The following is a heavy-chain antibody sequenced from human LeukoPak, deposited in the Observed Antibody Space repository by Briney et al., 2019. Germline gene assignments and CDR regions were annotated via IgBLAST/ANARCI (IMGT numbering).Heavy chain of an antibody. Sequence: PGGSLRLSCAASGFTFSSYAMHWVRQAPGKGLEYVSAISSNGGSTYYANSVKGRFTISRDNSKNTLYLQMGSLRAEDMAVYYCARASGYYDSSGYYDYWGQGTLVTVSS. CDR2: ISSNGGST. CDR1: GFTFSSYA. D-gene: IGHD3-22*01. CDR3: ARASGYYDSSGYYDY. J-gene: IGHJ4*02. V-gene: IGHV3-64*01.